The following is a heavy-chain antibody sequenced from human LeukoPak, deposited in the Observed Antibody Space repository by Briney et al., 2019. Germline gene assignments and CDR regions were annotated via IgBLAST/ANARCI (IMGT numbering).Heavy chain of an antibody. CDR2: VSGYNGNT. CDR1: GYTFINYG. J-gene: IGHJ2*01. D-gene: IGHD5-12*01. Sequence: VASVKVSCKASGYTFINYGFTWVRQAPGQGLEWMGWVSGYNGNTNYLQKFQGRVTMTTDTSSNTVYMDLRGLTSDDTAVYYCARVSANKMVSGYDPQWYFDLWGRGTLVTVSS. V-gene: IGHV1-18*04. CDR3: ARVSANKMVSGYDPQWYFDL.